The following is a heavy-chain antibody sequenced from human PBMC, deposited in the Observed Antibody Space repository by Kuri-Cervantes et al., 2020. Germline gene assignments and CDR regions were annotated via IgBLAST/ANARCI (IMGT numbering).Heavy chain of an antibody. Sequence: ASVKVSCKVSGYTLTELSMHWVRQAPGKGLEWMGGFDPEDGETIYAQKFQGRVTMTEDTSTGTAYMELSSLRSEDTAVYYCATAVTGLSPGHDAFDIWGQGTMVTVSS. J-gene: IGHJ3*02. V-gene: IGHV1-24*01. CDR1: GYTLTELS. CDR3: ATAVTGLSPGHDAFDI. CDR2: FDPEDGET. D-gene: IGHD1-20*01.